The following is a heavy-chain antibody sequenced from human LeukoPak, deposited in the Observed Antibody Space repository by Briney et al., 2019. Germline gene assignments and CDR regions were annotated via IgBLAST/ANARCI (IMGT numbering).Heavy chain of an antibody. Sequence: GGSLRLSCAASVFSFSDFGMHCVRQAPGKGLEWVSSISSSSSSYIYYADSVKGRFTISRDNAKNSLYLQMNSLRAEDTAVYYCARSRGYDSSGPGFYYYYMDVWGKGTTVTMSS. V-gene: IGHV3-21*01. D-gene: IGHD3-22*01. CDR1: VFSFSDFG. J-gene: IGHJ6*03. CDR2: ISSSSSSYI. CDR3: ARSRGYDSSGPGFYYYYMDV.